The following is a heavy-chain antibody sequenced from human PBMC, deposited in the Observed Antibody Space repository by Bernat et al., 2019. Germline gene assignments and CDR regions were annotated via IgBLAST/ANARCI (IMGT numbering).Heavy chain of an antibody. V-gene: IGHV3-30*18. CDR2: ISYDGSNK. J-gene: IGHJ6*02. CDR3: AKERHDSSGYYVGMDV. Sequence: QVQLVESGGGVVQPGRSLRLSCAASGFTFSNYGMYWVRQAPGKGLEWVAVISYDGSNKYYADSVKGRFTISRDNSKNTLYLQMNSLRAEDTAVYYCAKERHDSSGYYVGMDVWGQGTTVTVSS. CDR1: GFTFSNYG. D-gene: IGHD3-22*01.